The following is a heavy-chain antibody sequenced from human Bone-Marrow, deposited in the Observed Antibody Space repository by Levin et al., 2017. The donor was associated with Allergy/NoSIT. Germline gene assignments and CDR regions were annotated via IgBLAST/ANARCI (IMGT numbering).Heavy chain of an antibody. J-gene: IGHJ3*01. Sequence: SETLSLTCSVSGGSIGTDYWSWIRQSPGKGLEWIGYIYHSGTTNSNPSLKSRVTISVNTSRNQFSLKMTSMTAADTAVYFCARNADYSSGSMNPFDVWGQGIMVTVSS. CDR2: IYHSGTT. CDR3: ARNADYSSGSMNPFDV. CDR1: GGSIGTDY. V-gene: IGHV4-59*08. D-gene: IGHD6-19*01.